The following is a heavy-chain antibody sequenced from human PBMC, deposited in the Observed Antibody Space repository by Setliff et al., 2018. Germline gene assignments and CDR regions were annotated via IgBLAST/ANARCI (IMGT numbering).Heavy chain of an antibody. Sequence: ASVKVSCKASGGTFRSYGISWVRQAPGQGLEWMGGTIPSFGSTNYAQKFQDRVTIITDESTSTAYMELSSLRTEDTAVYYCARDRDDGSSFAEYFQHWGQGTLVTVS. CDR2: TIPSFGST. J-gene: IGHJ1*01. CDR3: ARDRDDGSSFAEYFQH. V-gene: IGHV1-69*05. D-gene: IGHD6-6*01. CDR1: GGTFRSYG.